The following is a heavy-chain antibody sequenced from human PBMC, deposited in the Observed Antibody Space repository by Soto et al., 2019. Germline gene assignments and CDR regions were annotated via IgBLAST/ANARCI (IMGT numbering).Heavy chain of an antibody. D-gene: IGHD5-18*01. V-gene: IGHV3-21*01. CDR3: ARVPVSNVDTAMDDY. Sequence: GGSLRLSCAASGFTFSSYSMNWVRQAPGKGLEWVSSISSSSSYIYYADSVKGRFTISRDKAKNSLYLQMNSLRAEDTAVYYCARVPVSNVDTAMDDYWGQGTLVTVSS. CDR2: ISSSSSYI. J-gene: IGHJ4*02. CDR1: GFTFSSYS.